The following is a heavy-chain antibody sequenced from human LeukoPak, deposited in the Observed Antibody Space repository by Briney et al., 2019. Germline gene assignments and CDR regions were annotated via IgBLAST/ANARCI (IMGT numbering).Heavy chain of an antibody. CDR3: ARGDHVRIYAESAFDI. V-gene: IGHV1-46*01. CDR1: GYTFTSYF. J-gene: IGHJ3*02. D-gene: IGHD5/OR15-5a*01. CDR2: INPSGGST. Sequence: ASVKVSCKASGYTFTSYFMHWVRQAPGQGLEWMGIINPSGGSTNYAQKSQGRVTMTRDTSTSTVYMELSSLRSEDTAVYYCARGDHVRIYAESAFDIWGQGTMVTVSS.